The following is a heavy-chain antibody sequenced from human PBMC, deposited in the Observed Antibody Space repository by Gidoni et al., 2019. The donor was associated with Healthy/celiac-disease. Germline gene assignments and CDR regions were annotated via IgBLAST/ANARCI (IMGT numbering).Heavy chain of an antibody. Sequence: LQLQESGPGLVKPSETPPPTCTVSGGSTRSSSYYWGWLRQPPGKWLEWIGSIYCSGSTDYDPSLKSRVTISVDTSKNQFSLKLSSVTAADTAVYYCASQNYDFWSGYSADFYYWGQGTLVTVSS. CDR3: ASQNYDFWSGYSADFYY. CDR1: GGSTRSSSYY. V-gene: IGHV4-39*01. J-gene: IGHJ4*02. CDR2: IYCSGST. D-gene: IGHD3-3*01.